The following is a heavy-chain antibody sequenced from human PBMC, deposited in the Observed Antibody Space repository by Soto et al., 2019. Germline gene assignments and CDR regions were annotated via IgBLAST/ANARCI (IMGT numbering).Heavy chain of an antibody. V-gene: IGHV5-51*01. Sequence: EVQLLQSGAEVRKPGESLKISCVGSGYSFSSFYIGWVRQMPGKGLEWMGLIYPGDSETRYRPSFQGQVTISADKSKNTVYLQWSSLKASDTAFYYCARPNAYGSSWYNCYGMDVWGQGTPLIVS. D-gene: IGHD6-13*01. J-gene: IGHJ6*02. CDR3: ARPNAYGSSWYNCYGMDV. CDR2: IYPGDSET. CDR1: GYSFSSFY.